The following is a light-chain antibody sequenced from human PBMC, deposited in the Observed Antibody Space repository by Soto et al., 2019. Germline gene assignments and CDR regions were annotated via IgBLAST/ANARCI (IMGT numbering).Light chain of an antibody. CDR2: KAS. J-gene: IGKJ1*01. V-gene: IGKV1-5*03. CDR3: QQYNSYSQT. CDR1: QSISNW. Sequence: DIQMTQSPSTLSASVGDRVTITCRASQSISNWLAWYQQKPGKAPKLLIYKASSLESGVPSRFSGSGSGTEFTLSINSLQPDDFAPYYCQQYNSYSQTFGQGTKVEIK.